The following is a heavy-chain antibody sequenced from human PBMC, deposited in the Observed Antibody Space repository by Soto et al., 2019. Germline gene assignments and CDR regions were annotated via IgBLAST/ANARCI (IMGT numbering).Heavy chain of an antibody. J-gene: IGHJ4*02. CDR1: GFTFSDYY. V-gene: IGHV3-11*05. CDR3: AREMIEPTNYFDS. D-gene: IGHD2-21*01. Sequence: QVLLVESGGGLVKPGGSLRLSCAASGFTFSDYYMSWIRQAPGKGLEWISYISDNGRYTNYADSVEGRFTISRDNAKNSLYLQMNSLRAEDTAVYYCAREMIEPTNYFDSWGQGTLVTVSS. CDR2: ISDNGRYT.